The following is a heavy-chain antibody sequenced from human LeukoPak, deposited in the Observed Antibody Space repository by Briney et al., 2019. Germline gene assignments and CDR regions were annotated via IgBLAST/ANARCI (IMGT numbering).Heavy chain of an antibody. CDR1: GGSISRSY. J-gene: IGHJ4*02. Sequence: SETLSLTCTVSGGSISRSYWSWMRQPAGKGPEWIGRIYGSGTITYNPSLESRVTMSVDTSKNQFSLKLSSVTAADTAVYYCARGRIAAAGTPDYWGQGTLVTVSS. D-gene: IGHD6-13*01. V-gene: IGHV4-4*07. CDR3: ARGRIAAAGTPDY. CDR2: IYGSGTI.